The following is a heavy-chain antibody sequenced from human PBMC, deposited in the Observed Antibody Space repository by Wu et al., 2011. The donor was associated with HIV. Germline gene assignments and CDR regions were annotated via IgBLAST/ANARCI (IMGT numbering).Heavy chain of an antibody. CDR3: ARLAQSITSALDY. CDR1: FTSYW. V-gene: IGHV5-51*01. D-gene: IGHD2-2*01. CDR2: IYPGDSDT. J-gene: IGHJ4*02. Sequence: FTSYWIGWVRQMPGKGLEWMGIIYPGDSDTRYSPSFQGQVTISADKSISTAYLQWSSLKASDTAMYYCARLAQSITSALDYWGQGTLVTVSS.